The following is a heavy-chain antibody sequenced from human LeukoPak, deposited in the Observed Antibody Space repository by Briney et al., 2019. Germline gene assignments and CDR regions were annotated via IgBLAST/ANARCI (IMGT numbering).Heavy chain of an antibody. V-gene: IGHV3-30*03. D-gene: IGHD1-26*01. CDR1: GFTFSSYG. CDR3: ASSRGGSYQGDY. CDR2: ISYDGSNK. Sequence: HPGGSLRLSCAASGFTFSSYGMHWVRQAPGKGLEWVAVISYDGSNKYYADSVKGRFTISRDNSKNTMYVQMNSLRAEDTAVYYCASSRGGSYQGDYWGQGTLVTVSS. J-gene: IGHJ4*02.